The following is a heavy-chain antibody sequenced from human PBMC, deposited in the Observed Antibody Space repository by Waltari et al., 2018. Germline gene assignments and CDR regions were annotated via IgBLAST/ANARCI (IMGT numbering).Heavy chain of an antibody. CDR1: GFTFSSYA. V-gene: IGHV3-23*04. D-gene: IGHD3-3*01. Sequence: EVQLVESGGGLVQPGGSLRLSCAASGFTFSSYAMSWVRQAPGKGLEWVSAISGSGGSTYYADSVKGRFTISRDNSKNTLYLQMNSLRAEDTAVYYCARDQRFLEKDYYYGMDVWGQGTTVTVSS. CDR3: ARDQRFLEKDYYYGMDV. J-gene: IGHJ6*02. CDR2: ISGSGGST.